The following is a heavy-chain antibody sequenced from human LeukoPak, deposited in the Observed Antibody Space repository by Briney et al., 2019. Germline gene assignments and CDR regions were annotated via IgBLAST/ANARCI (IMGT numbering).Heavy chain of an antibody. CDR3: AKDHDVLTGYEAFDF. J-gene: IGHJ3*01. CDR2: MSGSGDST. D-gene: IGHD3-9*01. Sequence: GGSLRLSCAASGFTFSSYSMNWVRQAPGKGLEWVSAMSGSGDSTYHADSVKGRFTISRDNSKNTLFLQMNSLRAEDTAVYYCAKDHDVLTGYEAFDFWGQGTMVTVSS. V-gene: IGHV3-23*01. CDR1: GFTFSSYS.